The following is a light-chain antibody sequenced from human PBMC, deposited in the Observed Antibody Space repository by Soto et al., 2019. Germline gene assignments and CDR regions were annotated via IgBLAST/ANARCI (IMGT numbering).Light chain of an antibody. CDR1: QSITTF. Sequence: DIQMTQSPSTLSASIGDRVTITCRASQSITTFLAWYQQKPGKAPQILIYDASKLEPGVPSRLSGGGSGTEFTLTISSLQPDDFATYYCQQYSTYPLTCGGGTRVEIK. CDR2: DAS. J-gene: IGKJ4*01. CDR3: QQYSTYPLT. V-gene: IGKV1-5*01.